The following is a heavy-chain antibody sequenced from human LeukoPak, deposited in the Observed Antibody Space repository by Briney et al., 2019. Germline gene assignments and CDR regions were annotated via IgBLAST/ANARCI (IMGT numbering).Heavy chain of an antibody. D-gene: IGHD6-6*01. V-gene: IGHV1-8*02. CDR2: MNPNSGNT. CDR3: ARGRSDLLNWFDP. CDR1: GYTSSSYG. J-gene: IGHJ5*02. Sequence: ASVRVSCKASGYTSSSYGISWVRQAPGQGLEWMGCMNPNSGNTGYAQKFQGRVTMTRNTSISTAYMELSSLRSEDTAVYYCARGRSDLLNWFDPWGQRTLVTVSS.